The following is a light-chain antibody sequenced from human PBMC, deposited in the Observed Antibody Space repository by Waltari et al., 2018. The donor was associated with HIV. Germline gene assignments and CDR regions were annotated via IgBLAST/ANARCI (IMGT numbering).Light chain of an antibody. Sequence: DINMTQSPSSLSASVGDRVTITCRTSQNIINYLNWYPQSPGKAPTLLIFGASTLQDGVSSRFSGSGSDTEFALAIAGLQPEDFGTYYCQQTFSPPRTFGPGT. CDR2: GAS. CDR1: QNIINY. CDR3: QQTFSPPRT. V-gene: IGKV1-39*01. J-gene: IGKJ3*01.